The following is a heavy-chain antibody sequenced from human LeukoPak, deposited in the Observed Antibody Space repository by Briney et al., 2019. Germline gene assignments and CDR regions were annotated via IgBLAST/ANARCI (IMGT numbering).Heavy chain of an antibody. D-gene: IGHD6-13*01. CDR2: ISYDGSNK. V-gene: IGHV3-30*18. J-gene: IGHJ4*02. CDR3: AKGAKGMSSSWYLFDY. CDR1: GFTFSSYG. Sequence: GGSLRLSCAASGFTFSSYGMHWVRQAPGKGLVWVAVISYDGSNKYYADSVKGRFTISRDNSKNTLYLQMNSLRAEDTAVYYCAKGAKGMSSSWYLFDYWGQGTLVTVSS.